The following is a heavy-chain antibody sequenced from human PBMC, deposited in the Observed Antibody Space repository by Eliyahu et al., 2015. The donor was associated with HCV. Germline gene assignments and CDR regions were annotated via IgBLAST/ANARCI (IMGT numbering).Heavy chain of an antibody. D-gene: IGHD1-26*01. Sequence: EVQLVESGGGLVKPGGSLRLSCAASGFTFNNAWMSWVRQAPGKGLEWVGRIKKEADGGTTDYAAPVKGRFSILRDDSKNTLYLHMNSLKSEDTAVYYCTTWGSGSYRDYWGQGTLVTVSS. CDR3: TTWGSGSYRDY. CDR1: GFTFNNAW. J-gene: IGHJ4*02. V-gene: IGHV3-15*01. CDR2: IKKEADGGTT.